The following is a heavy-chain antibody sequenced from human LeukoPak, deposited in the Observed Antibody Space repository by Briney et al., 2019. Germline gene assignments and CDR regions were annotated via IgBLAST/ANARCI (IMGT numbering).Heavy chain of an antibody. D-gene: IGHD3-22*01. V-gene: IGHV3-15*01. CDR2: IKTKTDGGTT. Sequence: PGGSLRLSCAASGFTVTNAWMTWVRQAPGKGLEWVGRIKTKTDGGTTDYAAPVKGRFTISRDDSKDTLYLQMNSLKTEDTAVYYCTRVLSGYYYDFDYWGQGTLVTVSS. J-gene: IGHJ4*02. CDR1: GFTVTNAW. CDR3: TRVLSGYYYDFDY.